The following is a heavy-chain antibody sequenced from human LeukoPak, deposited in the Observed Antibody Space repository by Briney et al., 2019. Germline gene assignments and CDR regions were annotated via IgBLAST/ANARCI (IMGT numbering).Heavy chain of an antibody. D-gene: IGHD6-19*01. Sequence: GGSLRLSCEASGLIFSNAWMTWVRQAPGKGLEWVGRIKSKTDGETADYAAPVKGRFTVSRDDSKNTLYLQMNSLKTDDTAVYYCVTARDSSGWFYFDYWGQGTLVTVSS. CDR2: IKSKTDGETA. V-gene: IGHV3-15*01. J-gene: IGHJ4*02. CDR1: GLIFSNAW. CDR3: VTARDSSGWFYFDY.